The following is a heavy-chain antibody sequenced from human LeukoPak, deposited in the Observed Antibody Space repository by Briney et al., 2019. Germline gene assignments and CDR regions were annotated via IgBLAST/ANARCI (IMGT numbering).Heavy chain of an antibody. J-gene: IGHJ4*02. CDR2: ISYDGSNK. D-gene: IGHD2-21*02. V-gene: IGHV3-30*01. CDR1: GFTFSSYG. CDR3: ARDARRPRDVVVTSDDLDY. Sequence: GGSLRLSCAASGFTFSSYGMHWVRQAPGKGLEGVAVISYDGSNKYYADSVKGRFTISRDNSKNTLYLQMNSLRAEDTAVYYCARDARRPRDVVVTSDDLDYWGQGTLVTVSS.